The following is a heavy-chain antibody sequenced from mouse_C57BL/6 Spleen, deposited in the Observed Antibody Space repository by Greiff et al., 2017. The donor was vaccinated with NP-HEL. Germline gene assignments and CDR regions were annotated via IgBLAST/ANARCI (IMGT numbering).Heavy chain of an antibody. V-gene: IGHV1-72*01. CDR2: IDPNRGGT. J-gene: IGHJ4*01. Sequence: QVQLQQSGAELVKPGASVKLSCKASGYTFTRYWMHWVKQRPGRGLEWSGRIDPNRGGTKYNEKFKSKATLTVDKPSSTAYMQLSSLTSEDSAVYYCARLDYWGQGTSVTVSS. CDR3: ARLDY. CDR1: GYTFTRYW.